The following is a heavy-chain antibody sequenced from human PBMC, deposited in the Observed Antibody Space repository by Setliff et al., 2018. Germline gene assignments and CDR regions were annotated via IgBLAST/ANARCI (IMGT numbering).Heavy chain of an antibody. CDR2: ISSGGSTI. D-gene: IGHD1-20*01. V-gene: IGHV3-48*04. CDR1: GFTFSNYN. Sequence: GGSLRLSCADPGFTFSNYNMNWVRQAPGKGLEWISYISSGGSTIFYADSVKGRFTISRDNAKNSLYLQMNSLRAEDTAVYYCARAQLYNWNLRPMGAFDLWGRGTLVTVSS. J-gene: IGHJ2*01. CDR3: ARAQLYNWNLRPMGAFDL.